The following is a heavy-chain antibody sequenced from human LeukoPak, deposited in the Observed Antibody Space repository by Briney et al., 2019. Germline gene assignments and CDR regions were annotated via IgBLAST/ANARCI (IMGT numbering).Heavy chain of an antibody. D-gene: IGHD5-12*01. J-gene: IGHJ4*02. V-gene: IGHV3-11*05. CDR1: GDSISNNNHY. CDR3: ARDSGYSGYSDY. Sequence: LSLTCTVSGDSISNNNHYWGWIRQPPGKGLEWVSYISSSSSYTDYADSVKGRFTISRDNAKNSLNLQMNSLRAEDTAVYYCARDSGYSGYSDYWGQGTLVTVSS. CDR2: ISSSSSYT.